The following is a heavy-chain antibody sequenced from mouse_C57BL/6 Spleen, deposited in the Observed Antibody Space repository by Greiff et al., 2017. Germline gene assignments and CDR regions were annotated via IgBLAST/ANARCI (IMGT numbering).Heavy chain of an antibody. Sequence: VQLQQSGPELVKPGASVKISCKASGYTFTDYYMNWVKQSHGKSLEWIGDINPNNGGTSYNQKFKGKATLTVDKSSSTAYMELRSLTSEDSAVYYCARGVTGFAYWGQGTLVTVSA. CDR1: GYTFTDYY. CDR2: INPNNGGT. J-gene: IGHJ3*01. D-gene: IGHD2-1*01. V-gene: IGHV1-26*01. CDR3: ARGVTGFAY.